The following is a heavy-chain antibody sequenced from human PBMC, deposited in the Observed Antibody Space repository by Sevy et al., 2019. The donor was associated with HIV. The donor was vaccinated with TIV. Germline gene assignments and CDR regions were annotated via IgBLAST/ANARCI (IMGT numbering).Heavy chain of an antibody. Sequence: SETLSLTCAVYGGSFSGYYWSWIRQPPGKGLEWIGEINHSGSSNYNPSLKSRVTISVDTSKNQFSLKLSSVTAADTAVCYCARGPSSSWQSRGGYFDYWGQGTLVTVSS. CDR3: ARGPSSSWQSRGGYFDY. CDR2: INHSGSS. J-gene: IGHJ4*02. CDR1: GGSFSGYY. D-gene: IGHD6-13*01. V-gene: IGHV4-34*01.